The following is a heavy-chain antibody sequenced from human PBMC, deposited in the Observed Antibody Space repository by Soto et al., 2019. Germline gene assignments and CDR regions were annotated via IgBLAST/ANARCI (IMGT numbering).Heavy chain of an antibody. CDR2: IFPLLAMV. J-gene: IGHJ4*02. Sequence: QVHLVQSGAEMKKPGSSVKVSCKVSGGDLRNSGISWVRQAPGQGLEWMGGIFPLLAMVDYSQKFQGRVTITADESTSTAYLDLGSLKSADTAVYYCAKEAGAGFKSWGQGTLVIVSS. D-gene: IGHD1-26*01. CDR3: AKEAGAGFKS. V-gene: IGHV1-69*04. CDR1: GGDLRNSG.